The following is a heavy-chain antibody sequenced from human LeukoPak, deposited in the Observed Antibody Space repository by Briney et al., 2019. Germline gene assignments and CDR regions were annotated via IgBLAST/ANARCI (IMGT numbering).Heavy chain of an antibody. CDR1: GGTFSSYA. Sequence: ASVTVSCKASGGTFSSYAISWVRQAPGQGLEWTGMIYPRDGSTSYAQKFQGRVTVTRDTSTSTVHMELSGLRSEDTAVYYCARDQEGFDYWGQGTLVTVSS. CDR3: ARDQEGFDY. J-gene: IGHJ4*02. CDR2: IYPRDGST. V-gene: IGHV1-46*01.